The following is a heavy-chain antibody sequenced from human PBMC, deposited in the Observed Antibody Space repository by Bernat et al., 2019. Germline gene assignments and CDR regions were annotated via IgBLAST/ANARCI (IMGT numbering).Heavy chain of an antibody. V-gene: IGHV2-5*02. Sequence: QITLKESGPALVKPTQTLTLTCTFSGFSLSTSGVGVGWIRQPPGEALEWLALIFWDDDKRYSPSLKNRLTISKDTSKSQVVLTVTNMDAMDTATYFCAHTDYLSLDYWGQGTLVTVSS. CDR1: GFSLSTSGVG. CDR3: AHTDYLSLDY. D-gene: IGHD4-11*01. CDR2: IFWDDDK. J-gene: IGHJ4*02.